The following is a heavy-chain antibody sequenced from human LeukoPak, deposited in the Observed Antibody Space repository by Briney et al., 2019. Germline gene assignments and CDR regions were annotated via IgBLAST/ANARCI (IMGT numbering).Heavy chain of an antibody. CDR3: TTFVALRAFDV. CDR2: IDRGVGDSST. D-gene: IGHD3-10*02. CDR1: GLTFSNYG. Sequence: PGGSLRLSCVGSGLTFSNYGMSWVRQAPGKGLECVSAIDRGVGDSSTYYADSVKGRFTISRDTSKNTLFLQMSSLTVEDTAVYYCTTFVALRAFDVWGQGTMVTVS. V-gene: IGHV3-23*01. J-gene: IGHJ3*01.